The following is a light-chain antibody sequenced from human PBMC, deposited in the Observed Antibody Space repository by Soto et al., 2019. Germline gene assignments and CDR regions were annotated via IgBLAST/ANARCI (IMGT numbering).Light chain of an antibody. CDR2: DVS. V-gene: IGLV2-11*01. J-gene: IGLJ2*01. CDR1: SSDVGAYNF. Sequence: QSALTKPPSVSGSPGQSVTISCTGTSSDVGAYNFVSWYQQHPGKAPKLIIFDVSARPSGVPDRFSGSKSGNTASLTISGLQADDEADYYCCSYAGTYSPVLGGGTKLTVL. CDR3: CSYAGTYSPV.